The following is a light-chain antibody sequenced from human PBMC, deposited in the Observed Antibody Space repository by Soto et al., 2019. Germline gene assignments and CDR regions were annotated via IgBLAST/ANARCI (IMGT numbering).Light chain of an antibody. J-gene: IGLJ1*01. CDR3: SSYAGSSNV. Sequence: QSVLTQPPSVSGAPGQRVTISCTGSNSNIGAGYDVHWYQHFPGTAPRLMIYEVNKRPSGVPDRFSGSKSGNTASLTVSGLQAEDEADYYCSSYAGSSNVFGTGTKLTVL. V-gene: IGLV1-40*01. CDR1: NSNIGAGYD. CDR2: EVN.